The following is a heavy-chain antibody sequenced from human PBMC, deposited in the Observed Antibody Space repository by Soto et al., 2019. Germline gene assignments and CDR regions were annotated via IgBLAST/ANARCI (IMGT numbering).Heavy chain of an antibody. V-gene: IGHV3-64D*06. D-gene: IGHD6-19*01. CDR3: VKEGYMRSDWYGQFDC. CDR2: ISSNGGNT. J-gene: IGHJ4*01. CDR1: GFTFNTFA. Sequence: PGGSLRLSCSASGFTFNTFAMHWVRQTPRKGLEFVSAISSNGGNTYYADSVKGRFAISRDNSKNTLYLQVYSLRPEDTALYYCVKEGYMRSDWYGQFDCWG.